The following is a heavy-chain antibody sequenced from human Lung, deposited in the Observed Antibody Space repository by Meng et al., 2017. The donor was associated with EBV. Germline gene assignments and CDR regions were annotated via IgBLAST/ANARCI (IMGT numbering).Heavy chain of an antibody. Sequence: QLLQLGARVNKPGSSVKASCRTSGGTFRSDAVSWVRQAPGQGLEWMGGLIPMVGAPHYAQKFQGRVTIIADESTSTHSMELNSLRSEDTAMYYCASESGRGFTPDYWGQGTLVTVSS. J-gene: IGHJ4*02. D-gene: IGHD3-10*01. CDR3: ASESGRGFTPDY. CDR1: GGTFRSDA. CDR2: LIPMVGAP. V-gene: IGHV1-69*01.